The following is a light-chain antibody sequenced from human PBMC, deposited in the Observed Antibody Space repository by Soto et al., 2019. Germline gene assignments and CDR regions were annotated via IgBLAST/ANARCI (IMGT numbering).Light chain of an antibody. V-gene: IGLV2-18*02. J-gene: IGLJ1*01. CDR1: SSDVGKYDR. Sequence: QSALTQPPSVSGSPGQSVTISCTGTSSDVGKYDRVSWYQQPPGTAPKLIIYEVINRPSGVPARFSGSKSGNTASLTISGLQAEDEADYYCSSYMRTSRYVFGAGTKLTVL. CDR3: SSYMRTSRYV. CDR2: EVI.